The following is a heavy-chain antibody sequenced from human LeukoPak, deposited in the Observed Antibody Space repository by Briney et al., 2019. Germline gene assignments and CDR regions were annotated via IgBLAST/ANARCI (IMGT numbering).Heavy chain of an antibody. V-gene: IGHV3-33*01. CDR2: IWYDGSNK. J-gene: IGHJ6*02. CDR1: GFTFSSYG. CDR3: ARSPGYYYGMDV. Sequence: GGSLRLSCAASGFTFSSYGMHWGRQAPGKGLEWVAVIWYDGSNKYYADSVKGRFTISRDNSKNTLYLQMNSLRAEDTAVYYCARSPGYYYGMDVWGQGTTVTVSS.